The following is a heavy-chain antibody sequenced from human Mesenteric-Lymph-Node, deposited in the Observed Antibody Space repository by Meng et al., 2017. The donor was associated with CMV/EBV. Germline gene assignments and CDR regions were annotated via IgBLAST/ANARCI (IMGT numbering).Heavy chain of an antibody. CDR2: ISAYNGTT. CDR1: GYTFNYYG. V-gene: IGHV1-18*01. J-gene: IGHJ4*02. Sequence: ASVKVSCKTSGYTFNYYGISWVRQAPGQGLEWMGWISAYNGTTDSAQKFQGRVTLTTDTSTSTAYMEVRGLRSDDTAVYYCARDWVNSGYSKIDYWGQGTLVIVSS. CDR3: ARDWVNSGYSKIDY. D-gene: IGHD5-12*01.